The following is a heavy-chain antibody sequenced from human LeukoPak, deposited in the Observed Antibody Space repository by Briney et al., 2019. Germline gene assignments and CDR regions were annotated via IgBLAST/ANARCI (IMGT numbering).Heavy chain of an antibody. Sequence: GGSLRLSCAASGFTFGSYGMHWVRQAPGKGLEWVALIRYDGSNKYYADSVKGRFTISRDNSKNTLYLQMNSLRTEDTAVYYCAKGYYDSSGYNDYWGQGTLVTVSS. V-gene: IGHV3-30*02. CDR3: AKGYYDSSGYNDY. D-gene: IGHD3-22*01. CDR2: IRYDGSNK. J-gene: IGHJ4*02. CDR1: GFTFGSYG.